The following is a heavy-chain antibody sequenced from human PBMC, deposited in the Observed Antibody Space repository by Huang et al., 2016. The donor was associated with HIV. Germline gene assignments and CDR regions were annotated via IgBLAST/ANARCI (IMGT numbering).Heavy chain of an antibody. J-gene: IGHJ3*02. V-gene: IGHV1-24*01. CDR2: FAPEQSET. Sequence: QVQLVQPGAEVKKPGASVKVSCKVSGYTLTALSIHWVRQAPGKGLEWKEGFAPEQSETIYAQNCQGRVTMTEDTSTDTAYMELHSMRPEDTAVYYCAAGYDTYYDIWGQGTMVIASS. CDR1: GYTLTALS. D-gene: IGHD2-21*01. CDR3: AAGYDTYYDI.